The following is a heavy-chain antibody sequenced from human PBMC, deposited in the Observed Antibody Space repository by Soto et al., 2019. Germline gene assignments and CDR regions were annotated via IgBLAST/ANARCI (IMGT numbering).Heavy chain of an antibody. CDR1: GGSFSGYY. Sequence: SETVSLTCAVYGGSFSGYYWSWIRQPPGKGLEWIGEINHSGSTNYNPSLKSRVTISVDTSKNQFSLKLSSVTAADTAVYYCATTRKYYYGSGRRGPNWFDPWGQGTLVTVSS. D-gene: IGHD3-10*01. J-gene: IGHJ5*02. CDR3: ATTRKYYYGSGRRGPNWFDP. CDR2: INHSGST. V-gene: IGHV4-34*01.